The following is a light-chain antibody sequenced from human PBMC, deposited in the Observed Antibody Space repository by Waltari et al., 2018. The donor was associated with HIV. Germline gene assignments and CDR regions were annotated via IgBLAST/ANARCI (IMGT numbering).Light chain of an antibody. V-gene: IGLV2-8*01. CDR2: EVT. J-gene: IGLJ2*01. CDR3: SSFAGTHKL. Sequence: QSALTQSPSPSVSPGQSVNISCTGANGDISDYNYVSWYQQHSDRPPKLIIFEVTKRPSGVPDRFSGSKSGNTASLFVSGLQPEDEATYFCSSFAGTHKLFGGGTKLTVL. CDR1: NGDISDYNY.